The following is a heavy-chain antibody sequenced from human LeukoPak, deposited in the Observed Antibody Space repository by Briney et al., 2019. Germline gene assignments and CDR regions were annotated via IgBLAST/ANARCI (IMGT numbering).Heavy chain of an antibody. Sequence: SETLSLTRAVYGESFCGDYWSWIRQPPGKGLEWIGEINHSGRSNYNPSLKSRVTISVDTSKNQFSLKLSSVTAADTAVYYCARGQPPTYYYDSSGYSTGHDAFDIWGQGTMVTVSS. D-gene: IGHD3-22*01. CDR1: GESFCGDY. J-gene: IGHJ3*02. CDR2: INHSGRS. CDR3: ARGQPPTYYYDSSGYSTGHDAFDI. V-gene: IGHV4-34*01.